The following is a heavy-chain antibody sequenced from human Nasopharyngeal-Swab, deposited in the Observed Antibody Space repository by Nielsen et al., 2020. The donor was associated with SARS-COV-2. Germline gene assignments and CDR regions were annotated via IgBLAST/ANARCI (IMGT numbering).Heavy chain of an antibody. Sequence: ASVKVSCKASGYTFTSYYMHWVRQAPGQGLEGMGIINPSGGSTSYAQKFQGRVTMTRDTSTSTVYMELSSLRSEDTAVYYCARERGYCSGGSCYSKRDAFDIWGQGTMVTVSS. V-gene: IGHV1-46*01. CDR2: INPSGGST. CDR1: GYTFTSYY. D-gene: IGHD2-15*01. CDR3: ARERGYCSGGSCYSKRDAFDI. J-gene: IGHJ3*02.